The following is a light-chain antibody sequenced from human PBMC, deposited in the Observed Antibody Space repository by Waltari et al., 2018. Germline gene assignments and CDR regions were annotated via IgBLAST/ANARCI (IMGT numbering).Light chain of an antibody. CDR1: ESVKGNY. Sequence: EIVLTQSPGTLSLSPGERATLSCRASESVKGNYLVWYQQKPAQAPRVLIYGSSKRATGIPDRFSGSGSGRDFTLTISRLEPEDFAMYYCQQYYSNPATFGQGTKVEIK. V-gene: IGKV3-20*01. CDR2: GSS. J-gene: IGKJ1*01. CDR3: QQYYSNPAT.